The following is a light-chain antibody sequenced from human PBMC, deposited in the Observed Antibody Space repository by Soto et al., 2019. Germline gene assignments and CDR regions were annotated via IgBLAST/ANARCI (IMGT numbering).Light chain of an antibody. J-gene: IGLJ6*01. CDR2: GNS. Sequence: QSVLAQPPSVSGAPGQRVTISCTVSSSNIGAGYDVHWYQQLPGTAPKLLLYGNSNRPSGVPDRFSGSKSGTSASLAITGVQAEDAADYYCQSYDSSLSGFYLFVTSTKVTVL. CDR1: SSNIGAGYD. V-gene: IGLV1-40*01. CDR3: QSYDSSLSGFYL.